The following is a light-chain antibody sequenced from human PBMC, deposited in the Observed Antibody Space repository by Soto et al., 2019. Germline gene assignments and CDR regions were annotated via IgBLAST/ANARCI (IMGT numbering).Light chain of an antibody. J-gene: IGKJ3*01. CDR2: DAS. CDR3: QQYGRSPDLFT. V-gene: IGKV3-20*01. Sequence: EIVLTQSPGTLSLSPGERATLSCRASQSVSNNYLAWYQQKPGQPPKLLIYDASSRATGIPDRFSGSGSGTDFTLTISRLEPEDFAVYYCQQYGRSPDLFTFGPGTKVEIK. CDR1: QSVSNNY.